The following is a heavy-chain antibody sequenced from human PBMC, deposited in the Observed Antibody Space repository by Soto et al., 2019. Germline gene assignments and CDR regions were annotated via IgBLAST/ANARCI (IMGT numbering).Heavy chain of an antibody. J-gene: IGHJ1*01. CDR2: ISGSGGST. CDR1: GFTFSNYG. V-gene: IGHV3-23*01. CDR3: AKDSPVGVPLLRDLHD. D-gene: IGHD2-15*01. Sequence: GGSLRLSCAASGFTFSNYGMSWVRPAPGTGLEWVSVISGSGGSTYYADSVKGRFTLSRDNSKNTVYLQMNSLRAEDTAVYYCAKDSPVGVPLLRDLHDWGQGTLVTVSS.